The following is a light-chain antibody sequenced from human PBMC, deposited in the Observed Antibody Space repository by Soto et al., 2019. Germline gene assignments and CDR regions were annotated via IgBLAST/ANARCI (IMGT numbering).Light chain of an antibody. J-gene: IGKJ4*01. Sequence: DIQMTQSPSTLSASAGDRVTITCRASQSISTWLAWYQQKPGRAPKLLIYAASTLQSGVPSRFSGRGSGTEFTLTISSLQPEDFATYFCEQLNSYPLTFGGGTKVEIK. CDR1: QSISTW. V-gene: IGKV1-9*01. CDR2: AAS. CDR3: EQLNSYPLT.